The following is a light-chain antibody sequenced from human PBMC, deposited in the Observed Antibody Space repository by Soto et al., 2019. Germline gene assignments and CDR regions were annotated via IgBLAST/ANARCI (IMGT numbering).Light chain of an antibody. CDR3: QYYDSSLSGCL. V-gene: IGLV1-40*01. J-gene: IGLJ2*01. CDR1: SSNIGAGYD. CDR2: GNS. Sequence: QAVVTQPPSVSGAPGQRVTISCTGSSSNIGAGYDVHWYQQLPGTAPKLLIYGNSNRPSGVPDRFSGSKSGTSASLAITGLQAEDEADYYCQYYDSSLSGCLVGGGTKLTVL.